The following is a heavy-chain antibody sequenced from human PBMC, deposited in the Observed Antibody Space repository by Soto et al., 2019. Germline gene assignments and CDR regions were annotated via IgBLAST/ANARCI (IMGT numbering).Heavy chain of an antibody. J-gene: IGHJ5*02. D-gene: IGHD6-13*01. Sequence: PSETLSLTCTVSGGSISSYYWSWIRQPPGKGLEWIGYIYYSGSTNYNPSLKSRVTISVDTSKNQFSLKLSSVTAADTAVYYCARASSSPYSRPYNWFDPWGQGTLVTVSS. CDR2: IYYSGST. V-gene: IGHV4-59*08. CDR3: ARASSSPYSRPYNWFDP. CDR1: GGSISSYY.